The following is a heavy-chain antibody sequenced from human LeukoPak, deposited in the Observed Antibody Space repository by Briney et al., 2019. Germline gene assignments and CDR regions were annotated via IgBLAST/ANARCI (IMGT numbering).Heavy chain of an antibody. CDR1: GFTFSSYW. Sequence: GGSLRLSCAASGFTFSSYWMSWVRQAPGKGLEWVANMKQDGSEKYYVDSVKGRFTISRDNAKNSLFLQMNSLRPEDAAVYYCARVAAAAGSLDYWGQGTLVTVSS. CDR3: ARVAAAAGSLDY. D-gene: IGHD6-13*01. J-gene: IGHJ4*02. CDR2: MKQDGSEK. V-gene: IGHV3-7*01.